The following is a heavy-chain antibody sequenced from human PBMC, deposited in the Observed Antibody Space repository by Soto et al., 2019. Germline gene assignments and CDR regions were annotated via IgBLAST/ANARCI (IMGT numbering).Heavy chain of an antibody. CDR1: GFSLSTSGVG. D-gene: IGHD3-9*01. CDR2: IYWDDSK. CDR3: AHKGPEDWPLDY. J-gene: IGHJ4*02. V-gene: IGHV2-5*02. Sequence: QITLKESGPTLVRPTQTLTLTCAFSGFSLSTSGVGVGWTRQPPGKALEWLPVIYWDDSKHYSPSLRSRLTITKDTSKNQVVLTMTNMDPMDTGTYYCAHKGPEDWPLDYWGQGTLVTVSS.